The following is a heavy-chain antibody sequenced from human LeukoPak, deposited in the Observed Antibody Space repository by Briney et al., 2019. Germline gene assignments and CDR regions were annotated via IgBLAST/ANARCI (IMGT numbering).Heavy chain of an antibody. D-gene: IGHD2-2*01. Sequence: GASVKVSCKASGYTFTSYDINWVRQATGQGLEWMGWMNPNSGNTGYAQKFQGRVTMTRNTSISTAYMELSSLRSEDTAVYYCAREGVVVVPAAIYYYYGMDVWGQGTTVTVSS. V-gene: IGHV1-8*01. J-gene: IGHJ6*02. CDR3: AREGVVVVPAAIYYYYGMDV. CDR2: MNPNSGNT. CDR1: GYTFTSYD.